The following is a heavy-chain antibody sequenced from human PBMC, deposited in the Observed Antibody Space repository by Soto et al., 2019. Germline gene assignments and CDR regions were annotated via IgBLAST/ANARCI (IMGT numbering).Heavy chain of an antibody. CDR2: ISGSGGST. CDR1: GFTFSSYA. D-gene: IGHD2-2*02. CDR3: AKNKGVPAAIRGPADY. Sequence: EAQLLESGGGLVQPGGSLRLSCAASGFTFSSYAMSWDRQAPGKGLEWVSAISGSGGSTYYADSVKGRFTISRDNSKNTLYLQMNSLRAEDTAVYYCAKNKGVPAAIRGPADYWGQGTLVTVSS. V-gene: IGHV3-23*01. J-gene: IGHJ4*02.